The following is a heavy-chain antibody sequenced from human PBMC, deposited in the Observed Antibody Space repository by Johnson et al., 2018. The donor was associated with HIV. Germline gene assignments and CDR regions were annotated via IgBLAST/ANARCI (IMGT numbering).Heavy chain of an antibody. D-gene: IGHD3-16*02. CDR3: TTAIVIDAFDI. CDR1: GFTFSNVW. CDR2: IKRKIEGETT. Sequence: EVQLVESGGGLVKPGGSLRLSCAASGFTFSNVWMTWVRQAPGKGLEWVGHIKRKIEGETTDYAAPVKGRFTISRDDSKNTLYLQMNSLTTEDTAVYYCTTAIVIDAFDIWGQGTMVTVSS. V-gene: IGHV3-15*01. J-gene: IGHJ3*02.